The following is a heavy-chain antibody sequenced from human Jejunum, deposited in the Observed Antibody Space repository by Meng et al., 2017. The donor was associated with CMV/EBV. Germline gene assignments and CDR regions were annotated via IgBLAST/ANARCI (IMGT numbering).Heavy chain of an antibody. J-gene: IGHJ5*02. CDR2: SDPTGYT. D-gene: IGHD2-8*01. Sequence: EAEGGGSGGDLVQPGGSRRLSCAASGFSVSSNYMSWVRQAPGKGLECVSISDPTGYTYYADSVKGRFSISSDSSRNTLYIEMNSLRVEDTAVYYCARGMYFSPWGQGTLVTVSS. CDR1: GFSVSSNY. CDR3: ARGMYFSP. V-gene: IGHV3-66*01.